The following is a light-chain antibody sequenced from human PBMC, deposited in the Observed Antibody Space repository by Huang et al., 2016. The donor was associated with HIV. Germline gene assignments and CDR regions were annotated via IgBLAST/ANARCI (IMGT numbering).Light chain of an antibody. CDR3: QQYGSSSWT. CDR1: QSVSRSF. Sequence: EIVLTQSPGTLSLSPGERATLSCRASQSVSRSFFAWYQQKPGQAPRLRIQGASTRATGIPDRFSGSGSGTDFTLTISRLEPEDFAVYYCQQYGSSSWTFGQGTKVEIK. CDR2: GAS. V-gene: IGKV3-20*01. J-gene: IGKJ1*01.